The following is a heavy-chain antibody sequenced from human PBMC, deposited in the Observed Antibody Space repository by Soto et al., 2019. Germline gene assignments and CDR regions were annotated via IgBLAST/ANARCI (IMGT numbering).Heavy chain of an antibody. CDR1: GGSISSGGYY. V-gene: IGHV4-31*03. CDR2: IYYSGST. D-gene: IGHD3-10*01. Sequence: QVQLQESGPGLVKPSQTLSLTCTVSGGSISSGGYYWSWIRQHPGKGLEWIGYIYYSGSTYYNPSLERRVNISVDTSENQLSLKLSSVTAADTAVYYCARDRRESYGSGIVFAHWGQGSLVTVSS. J-gene: IGHJ5*02. CDR3: ARDRRESYGSGIVFAH.